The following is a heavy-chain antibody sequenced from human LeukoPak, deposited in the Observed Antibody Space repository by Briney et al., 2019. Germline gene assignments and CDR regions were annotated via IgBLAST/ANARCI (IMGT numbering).Heavy chain of an antibody. J-gene: IGHJ4*02. CDR3: ARVRGNSCDY. V-gene: IGHV1-2*02. CDR1: GYTLSDYY. Sequence: ASVTVSCKTSGYTLSDYYMHWVRQAPGQGLEWMGWIRGDTGDADSPRKFQGRVTMTRDMSTNTAYMALSRLRYDDTAMYFCARVRGNSCDYWGQGTLVTVSS. D-gene: IGHD6-13*01. CDR2: IRGDTGDA.